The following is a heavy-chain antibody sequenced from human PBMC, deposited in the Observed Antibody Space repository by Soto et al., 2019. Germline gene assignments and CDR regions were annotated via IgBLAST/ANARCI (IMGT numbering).Heavy chain of an antibody. CDR2: IYSGGST. V-gene: IGHV3-53*01. Sequence: GVSLRLSCAASGLTVRSSYMTWVRQAPGKRLEWVSVIYSGGSTYYADSVKGRFTISRDNSKNTLYLQMNSLRAEDTAVYYCARVDYYHNSPFDYWGQGTLVTVSS. D-gene: IGHD3-22*01. CDR1: GLTVRSSY. J-gene: IGHJ4*02. CDR3: ARVDYYHNSPFDY.